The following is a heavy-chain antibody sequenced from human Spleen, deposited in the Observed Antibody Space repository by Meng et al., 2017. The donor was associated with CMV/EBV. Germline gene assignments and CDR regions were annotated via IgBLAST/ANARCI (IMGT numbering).Heavy chain of an antibody. CDR3: AKYWYFQTYNWLDP. Sequence: GGSLRLSCAASGFTFSSYAMSWVRQAPGKGLEWVSAISGGGSSTYYADSVKGRFTISRDNSKNTLYLQMNSLRDEDTAVYYCAKYWYFQTYNWLDPWGQGTLVTVSS. J-gene: IGHJ5*02. D-gene: IGHD2-8*02. V-gene: IGHV3-23*01. CDR1: GFTFSSYA. CDR2: ISGGGSST.